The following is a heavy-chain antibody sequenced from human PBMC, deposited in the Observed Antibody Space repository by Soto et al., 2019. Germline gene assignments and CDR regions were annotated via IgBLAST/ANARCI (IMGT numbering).Heavy chain of an antibody. CDR3: ARGKGMEENYFYYGLDI. V-gene: IGHV1-3*01. J-gene: IGHJ6*02. CDR2: LNGGTGQT. Sequence: ASVKVSCKASGYTFSTYGMHWVRQAPGQSLEWMGWLNGGTGQTRYSQRFQNRVIITRDTSASTGYMELSSLRSEDTAVYYCARGKGMEENYFYYGLDIWGQGTTVTVSS. CDR1: GYTFSTYG. D-gene: IGHD1-1*01.